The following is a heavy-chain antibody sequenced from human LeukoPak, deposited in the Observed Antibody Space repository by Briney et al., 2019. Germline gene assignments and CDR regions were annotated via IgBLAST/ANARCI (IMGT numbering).Heavy chain of an antibody. CDR3: VTMELTFCGGDCESEQFQA. V-gene: IGHV3-30*01. CDR1: GFTFSSYT. D-gene: IGHD2-21*02. CDR2: ISDDGRRK. Sequence: GRSLRLSCAASGFTFSSYTLHWVRQAPGKGLEWVALISDDGRRKGYVDSVKGRFSISRDNSKNTMYLQMNNPRPEDTAVYYCVTMELTFCGGDCESEQFQAWGQGTLVIVSS. J-gene: IGHJ1*01.